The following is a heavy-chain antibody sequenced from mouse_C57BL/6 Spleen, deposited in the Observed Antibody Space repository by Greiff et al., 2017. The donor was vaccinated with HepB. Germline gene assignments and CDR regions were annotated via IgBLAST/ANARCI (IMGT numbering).Heavy chain of an antibody. Sequence: QVQLQQSGAELVRPGTSVKVSCKASGYAFTNYLIEWVKQRPGQGLEWIGVINPGSGGTNYNEKFKGKATLTADKSSSTAYMQLSSLTSEDSAVYFCARSGDAMDYWGQGTSVTVSS. CDR2: INPGSGGT. CDR1: GYAFTNYL. D-gene: IGHD3-1*01. V-gene: IGHV1-54*01. J-gene: IGHJ4*01. CDR3: ARSGDAMDY.